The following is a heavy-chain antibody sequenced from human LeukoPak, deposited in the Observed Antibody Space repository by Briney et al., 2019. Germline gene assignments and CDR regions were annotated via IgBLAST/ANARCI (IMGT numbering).Heavy chain of an antibody. D-gene: IGHD3-3*01. CDR1: GGSFSVYY. J-gene: IGHJ6*02. CDR3: ARANYDFWSGYYANEYYYYGMDV. V-gene: IGHV4-34*01. CDR2: INHSGST. Sequence: SETLSLTCAVYGGSFSVYYWSWIRQPPGKGLEWIGEINHSGSTNYNPSLKSRVTISVDTSKNQFSLKLSSVTAADTAVYYCARANYDFWSGYYANEYYYYGMDVWGQGTTVTVSS.